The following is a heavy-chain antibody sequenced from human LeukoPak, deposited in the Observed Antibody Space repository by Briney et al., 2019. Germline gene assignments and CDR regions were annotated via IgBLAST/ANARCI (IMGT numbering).Heavy chain of an antibody. CDR3: ARVRIAVAGPYYGMDV. Sequence: SVKVSCKASGGTFSSYAISWVRQAPGQGLEWMGGIIPIFGTANYAQKFQGRVTITADESTSTAYMELSSLRSDDTAVYYCARVRIAVAGPYYGMDVWGQGTTVAVSS. CDR1: GGTFSSYA. J-gene: IGHJ6*02. D-gene: IGHD6-19*01. V-gene: IGHV1-69*13. CDR2: IIPIFGTA.